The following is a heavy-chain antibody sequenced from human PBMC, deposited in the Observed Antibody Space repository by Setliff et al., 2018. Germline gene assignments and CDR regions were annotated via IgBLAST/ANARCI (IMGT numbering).Heavy chain of an antibody. D-gene: IGHD3-10*01. CDR1: GFTFSSYG. CDR3: AKDANYFGSGTYPLYYYYYRDV. Sequence: GGSLRLSCAASGFTFSSYGMHWVRQAPGKGLEWVAIISFDETNKYYADSVKGRFTISRDNSKNTLYLQMNSLRAEDTAVYYCAKDANYFGSGTYPLYYYYYRDVWGKGTTVTAP. V-gene: IGHV3-30*18. CDR2: ISFDETNK. J-gene: IGHJ6*03.